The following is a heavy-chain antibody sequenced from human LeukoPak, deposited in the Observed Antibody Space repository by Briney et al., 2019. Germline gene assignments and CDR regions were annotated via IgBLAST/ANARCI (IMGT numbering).Heavy chain of an antibody. Sequence: ASVKVSCKASGGTFSSYAISWVRQAPGQGLELMGGIIPIFCTANYAQKFQGRVTITADESTSTAYMELSSLRSEDTAVYYCARDRLLSGIQLWLHPRTHEGFDYWGQGTLVTVSS. V-gene: IGHV1-69*13. J-gene: IGHJ4*02. D-gene: IGHD5-18*01. CDR3: ARDRLLSGIQLWLHPRTHEGFDY. CDR1: GGTFSSYA. CDR2: IIPIFCTA.